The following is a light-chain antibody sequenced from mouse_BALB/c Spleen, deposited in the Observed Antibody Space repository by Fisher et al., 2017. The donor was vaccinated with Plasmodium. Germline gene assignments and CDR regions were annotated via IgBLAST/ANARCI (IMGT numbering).Light chain of an antibody. J-gene: IGKJ5*01. CDR1: QSLLDGDGRTF. V-gene: IGKV1-135*01. Sequence: VLTQSPLTLSVTIGQPASISCKSSQSLLDGDGRTFLSWLLQRPGQSPKRLIYLVSKLDSGVPDRFTGSGSGTDFTLKINRVEAEDLGVYFCSQSTHLPLTFGAGTKLELK. CDR2: LVS. CDR3: SQSTHLPLT.